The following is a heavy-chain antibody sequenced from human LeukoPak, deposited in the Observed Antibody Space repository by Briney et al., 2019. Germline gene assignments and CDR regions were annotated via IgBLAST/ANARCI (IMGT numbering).Heavy chain of an antibody. CDR3: ARDRQGDYYGSGSYLYYYYYMDV. CDR2: IYYSGST. J-gene: IGHJ6*03. CDR1: GGSISSYY. Sequence: SETLSLTCTVSGGSISSYYWSWIRQPPGKGLEWIGYIYYSGSTNYNPSLKSRVTISVDTSKNQFSLNLKSVTAADTAVYYCARDRQGDYYGSGSYLYYYYYMDVWGKGTTVTVSS. D-gene: IGHD3-10*01. V-gene: IGHV4-59*01.